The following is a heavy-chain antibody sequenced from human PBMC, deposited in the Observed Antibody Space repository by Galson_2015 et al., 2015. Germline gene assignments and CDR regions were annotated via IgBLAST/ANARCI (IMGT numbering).Heavy chain of an antibody. V-gene: IGHV3-7*01. J-gene: IGHJ5*02. CDR2: IKEDGSEK. CDR1: GFTFSNYW. D-gene: IGHD2-15*01. CDR3: AREEVGMGYCTGGSCLYNYFDP. Sequence: SLRLSCADSGFTFSNYWMSWVRQAPGRGLEWVANIKEDGSEKYYVDSVKGRFIVSRDNAKNLLSLQMNSLRPEDTAVYYCAREEVGMGYCTGGSCLYNYFDPWGQGTLVTVSS.